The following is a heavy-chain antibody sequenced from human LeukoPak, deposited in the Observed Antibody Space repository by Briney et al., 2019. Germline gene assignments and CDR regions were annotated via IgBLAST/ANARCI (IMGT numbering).Heavy chain of an antibody. D-gene: IGHD6-19*01. CDR2: INPNSGGT. Sequence: GASVKVSCKASGYTFTGYYMHWVRQAPGQGLEWMGWINPNSGGTNYAQKFQGRVAMTRDTSISTAYMELSRLRSDDTAVYYCAREYSSGWYHNWFDPWGQGTLVTVSS. CDR1: GYTFTGYY. CDR3: AREYSSGWYHNWFDP. V-gene: IGHV1-2*02. J-gene: IGHJ5*02.